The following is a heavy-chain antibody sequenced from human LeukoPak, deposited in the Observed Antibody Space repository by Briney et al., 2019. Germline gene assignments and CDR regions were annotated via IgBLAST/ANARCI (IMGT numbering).Heavy chain of an antibody. Sequence: GRSLRLSCVASGFTFDNYSIHWVRQAPGNCLEWVSGIAWNSGNTGYADSVKGRFTISRDNAENSLYLQMNSLRAEDTALYYCAKDMSSYSSGSSYNPWGPFDSWGQGTLVTVSS. V-gene: IGHV3-9*01. CDR1: GFTFDNYS. J-gene: IGHJ4*02. CDR3: AKDMSSYSSGSSYNPWGPFDS. D-gene: IGHD3-10*01. CDR2: IAWNSGNT.